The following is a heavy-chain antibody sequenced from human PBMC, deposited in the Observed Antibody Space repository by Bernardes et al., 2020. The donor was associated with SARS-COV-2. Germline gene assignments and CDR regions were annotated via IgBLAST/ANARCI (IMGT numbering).Heavy chain of an antibody. CDR3: TTKAITGTTPPRFDY. V-gene: IGHV3-15*01. Sequence: GGSLRLCCAAPGFTFSNAWMSWVRQAPGKGLEWVGRIKSKTDGGTTDYAAPVKGRLTISRDESNNTLYLQMNSLKTEDTAVYYCTTKAITGTTPPRFDYWGQGTLVTVSS. J-gene: IGHJ4*02. D-gene: IGHD1-20*01. CDR2: IKSKTDGGTT. CDR1: GFTFSNAW.